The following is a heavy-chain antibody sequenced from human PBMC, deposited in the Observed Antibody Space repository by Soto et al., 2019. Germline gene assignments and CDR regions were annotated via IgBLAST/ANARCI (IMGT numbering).Heavy chain of an antibody. D-gene: IGHD3-3*01. CDR3: AGVKERLGFDS. Sequence: SLRLSCAAFGFTFLSHCMHLFRQAPGKGPEWVACISPDGSNEYYADPVKCRFTISRDNSKNTLFLQMNSLRGEDTAVYSCAGVKERLGFDSWGQGTLVTVSS. CDR2: ISPDGSNE. V-gene: IGHV3-30*03. J-gene: IGHJ4*02. CDR1: GFTFLSHC.